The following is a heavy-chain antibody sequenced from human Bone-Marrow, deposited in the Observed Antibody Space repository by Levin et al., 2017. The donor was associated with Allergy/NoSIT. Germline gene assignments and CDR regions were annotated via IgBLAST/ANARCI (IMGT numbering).Heavy chain of an antibody. CDR1: GYTFTKYY. J-gene: IGHJ4*02. CDR3: AKWDYGDYSAY. D-gene: IGHD1-26*01. CDR2: INPKSGGT. Sequence: GASVKVSCKASGYTFTKYYIQWVRQAPGQGLEWMGRINPKSGGTDYAQKFQGRVAMTWDTSISTAYMEMSRLRSDDTAIYYCAKWDYGDYSAYWGQGSAVTVSS. V-gene: IGHV1-2*06.